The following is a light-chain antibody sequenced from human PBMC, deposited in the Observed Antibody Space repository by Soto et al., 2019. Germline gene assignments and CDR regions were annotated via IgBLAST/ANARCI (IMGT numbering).Light chain of an antibody. V-gene: IGKV3-15*01. J-gene: IGKJ5*01. CDR2: GVS. CDR3: QQYNNWPIT. CDR1: QNILSN. Sequence: EIVMTQSPATLSVSPWERATLSCRASQNILSNLAWYQQKPGQAPRLLIYGVSTRATGIPARFSGSGSGTEFTLTISSLQSEDFEIYYCQQYNNWPITFGQGTRLEIK.